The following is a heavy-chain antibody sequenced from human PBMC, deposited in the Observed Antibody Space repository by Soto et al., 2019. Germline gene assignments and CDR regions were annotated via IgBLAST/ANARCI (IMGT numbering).Heavy chain of an antibody. J-gene: IGHJ4*02. V-gene: IGHV1-2*02. D-gene: IGHD1-26*01. Sequence: ASVKVSCKASGYTFTVYYMHWVRQAPGQGLEWMGWINPKSGGTMYPQKFQGRVTMTWDTSISTAYMALTRLRSDDTAVYYCERDLDQGGGSGGFDYWGQGTLVTVYS. CDR1: GYTFTVYY. CDR2: INPKSGGT. CDR3: ERDLDQGGGSGGFDY.